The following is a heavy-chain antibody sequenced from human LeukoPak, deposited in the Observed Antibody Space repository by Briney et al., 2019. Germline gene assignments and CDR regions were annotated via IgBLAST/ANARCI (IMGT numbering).Heavy chain of an antibody. CDR3: AGWACGSGGDCHQFDN. CDR1: GASISNYY. Sequence: SETLSLTCTVSGASISNYYWCWLRQPPGKGLEWIGYVHYTGSTNYNPSLKSRVTMSEDASKNQFSLKLRSVTAADTGVYYCAGWACGSGGDCHQFDNWGQGTLVTVSS. J-gene: IGHJ4*02. CDR2: VHYTGST. D-gene: IGHD2-21*02. V-gene: IGHV4-59*01.